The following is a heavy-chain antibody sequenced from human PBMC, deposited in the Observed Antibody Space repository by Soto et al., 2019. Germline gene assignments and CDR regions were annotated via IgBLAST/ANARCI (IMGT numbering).Heavy chain of an antibody. CDR3: ARDFNYGSGDY. Sequence: QVQLGQSGAEEKKPGASVKVSCKASGYTFISYAMYWVRQAPGQRLEWMGWINAGNGNTKYSQKFQGRVIITRDTSASTAYMELNSLRSEDTAVYYCARDFNYGSGDYWGQGTLVTVSS. CDR1: GYTFISYA. D-gene: IGHD3-10*01. J-gene: IGHJ4*02. V-gene: IGHV1-3*05. CDR2: INAGNGNT.